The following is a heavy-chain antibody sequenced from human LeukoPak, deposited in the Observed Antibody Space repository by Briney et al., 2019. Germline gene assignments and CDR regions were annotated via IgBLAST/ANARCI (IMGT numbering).Heavy chain of an antibody. Sequence: PSETLSLTCAVYGGPFSGYYRSWIRQPPGKGLEWIGEINHSGSTNSNPSLKSRVTISVDTSKNQFSLKLSSVTAADTAVYYCARGLSGYSSFNWFDPWGQGTLVTVSS. D-gene: IGHD6-19*01. CDR1: GGPFSGYY. CDR2: INHSGST. J-gene: IGHJ5*02. V-gene: IGHV4-34*01. CDR3: ARGLSGYSSFNWFDP.